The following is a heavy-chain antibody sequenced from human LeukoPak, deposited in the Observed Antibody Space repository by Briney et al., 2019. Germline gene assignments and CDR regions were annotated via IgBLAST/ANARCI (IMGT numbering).Heavy chain of an antibody. CDR2: MSAYNGNT. CDR3: VRDGPDRRDGYDWDY. CDR1: GYTFTSYG. V-gene: IGHV1-18*01. D-gene: IGHD5-24*01. J-gene: IGHJ4*02. Sequence: ASVKVSCKASGYTFTSYGISWVRQAPGQGLEWMGWMSAYNGNTKYAQKVQGRVTMITDTSTNTAYMELRSLRSDDTAVYYCVRDGPDRRDGYDWDYWGQGTLVTVSS.